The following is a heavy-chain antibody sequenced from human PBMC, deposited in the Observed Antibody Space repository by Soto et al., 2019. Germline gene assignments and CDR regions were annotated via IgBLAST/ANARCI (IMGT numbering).Heavy chain of an antibody. J-gene: IGHJ5*02. Sequence: PSETLSLTCTVSGGSISSSSYYWGWIRQPPGKGLEWIGSIYYSGSTYYNPSLKSRVTISVDTSKNQFSLKLSSVTAADTAVYYCAREGATSWFDPWGQGTLVTVSS. CDR1: GGSISSSSYY. CDR3: AREGATSWFDP. D-gene: IGHD1-26*01. CDR2: IYYSGST. V-gene: IGHV4-39*01.